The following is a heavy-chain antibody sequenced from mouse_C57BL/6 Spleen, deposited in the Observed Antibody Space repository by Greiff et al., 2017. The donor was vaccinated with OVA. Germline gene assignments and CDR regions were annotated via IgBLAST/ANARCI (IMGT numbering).Heavy chain of an antibody. J-gene: IGHJ2*01. CDR1: GYTFTSYW. D-gene: IGHD3-2*02. CDR2: IDPSDSYT. CDR3: ARRGGQLRPPFDY. Sequence: VQLQQSGAELVRPGTSVKLSCKASGYTFTSYWMHWVKQRPGQGLEWIGVIDPSDSYTNYNQKFKGKATLTVDTSSSTAYMQLSSLTSEDSAVYYCARRGGQLRPPFDYWGQGTTLTVSS. V-gene: IGHV1-59*01.